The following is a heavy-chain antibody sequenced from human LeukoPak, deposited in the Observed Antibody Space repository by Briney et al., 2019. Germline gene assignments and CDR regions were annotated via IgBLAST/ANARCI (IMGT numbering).Heavy chain of an antibody. Sequence: ASVKLSCKASGYTFTSYGISWVRQAPGQGLEWMGWISAYNGNTNYAQKLQGRVTMTTDTSTSTAYMELRSLRSDDTAVYYCARHYDSSGYFEPDYWGQGTLVTVSS. D-gene: IGHD3-22*01. CDR2: ISAYNGNT. CDR1: GYTFTSYG. CDR3: ARHYDSSGYFEPDY. V-gene: IGHV1-18*01. J-gene: IGHJ4*02.